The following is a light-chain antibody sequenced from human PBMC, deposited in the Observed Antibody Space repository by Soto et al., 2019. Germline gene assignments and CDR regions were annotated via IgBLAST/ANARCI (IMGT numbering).Light chain of an antibody. CDR3: QSYDNNLGGLV. Sequence: QSVLTQPPSVSGAPGQRVTISCTGTNSNIGADYGVQWYQQFPGTAPKLLIYANNNRPSGVSDRFSGSKSATSASLAITGLQTGDEADYYCQSYDNNLGGLVFGAGTKVTVL. J-gene: IGLJ3*02. CDR1: NSNIGADYG. CDR2: ANN. V-gene: IGLV1-40*01.